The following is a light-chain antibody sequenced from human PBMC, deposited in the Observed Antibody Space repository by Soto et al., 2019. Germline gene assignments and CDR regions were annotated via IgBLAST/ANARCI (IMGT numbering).Light chain of an antibody. Sequence: DIMLTQSPGTLSLSPGDRATPSCRASQSFSSSYLAWYQQKPGKAPRLLIYGASSMDTGIPDRFSGSGSGTDFTLTISRLQPEDFAVYYCQQYDSSLITFGQGTRLEIK. J-gene: IGKJ5*01. CDR3: QQYDSSLIT. V-gene: IGKV3-20*01. CDR1: QSFSSSY. CDR2: GAS.